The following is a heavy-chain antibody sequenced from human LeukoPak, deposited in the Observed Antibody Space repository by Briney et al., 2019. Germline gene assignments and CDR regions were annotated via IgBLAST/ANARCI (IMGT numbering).Heavy chain of an antibody. D-gene: IGHD3-10*01. CDR2: INPNSGGT. V-gene: IGHV1-2*02. CDR3: ARNNYYGSGSYKGFDY. Sequence: ASVKVSCKASGYTFTGYYMHWVRQAPGQGLEWMGWINPNSGGTNYAQKFQGRVTMTRDTSISTAYMELSRLRSDDTAVYYCARNNYYGSGSYKGFDYWGQGTLVTVSS. CDR1: GYTFTGYY. J-gene: IGHJ4*02.